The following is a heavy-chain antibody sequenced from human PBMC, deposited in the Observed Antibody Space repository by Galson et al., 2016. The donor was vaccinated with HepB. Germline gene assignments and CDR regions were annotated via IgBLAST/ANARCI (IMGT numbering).Heavy chain of an antibody. D-gene: IGHD3-22*01. Sequence: SLRLSCAVSGFTFSNYGMHWVRQAPGKGLEWVAVIWYDGSNKYYADSVKGRFTISRDNSKNTLYLQMNSLRAEGTAVYYCARGGGYYDSSGDYDAFDIWGQGTMVTVSS. V-gene: IGHV3-33*01. CDR1: GFTFSNYG. CDR3: ARGGGYYDSSGDYDAFDI. CDR2: IWYDGSNK. J-gene: IGHJ3*02.